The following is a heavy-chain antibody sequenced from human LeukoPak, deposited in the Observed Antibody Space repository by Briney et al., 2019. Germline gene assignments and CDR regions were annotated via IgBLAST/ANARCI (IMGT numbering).Heavy chain of an antibody. CDR1: GLTFTNYA. CDR2: VRGSNGYM. Sequence: GGSLRLSCAASGLTFTNYAMSWVRQAPGKGLEWVSSVRGSNGYMYYADSVKGRFTISRDNAKNSLYLQMSSLRAEDTAVYYCARDLKEYYFDCWGQGTLVTVSS. J-gene: IGHJ4*02. V-gene: IGHV3-21*01. CDR3: ARDLKEYYFDC.